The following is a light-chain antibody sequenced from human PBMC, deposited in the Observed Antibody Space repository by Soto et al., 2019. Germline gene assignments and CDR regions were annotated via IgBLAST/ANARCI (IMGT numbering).Light chain of an antibody. V-gene: IGKV3-15*01. Sequence: VMTQAPATLSVSPGERATLSCRASETINNNVSCYQLKDGHVPRILLYGASTRAADVPARFSGGGSGTEFTTTIRSMQYAEFAVYYCQQHNNWFGTFGQGTKVDIK. CDR3: QQHNNWFGT. CDR1: ETINNN. CDR2: GAS. J-gene: IGKJ1*01.